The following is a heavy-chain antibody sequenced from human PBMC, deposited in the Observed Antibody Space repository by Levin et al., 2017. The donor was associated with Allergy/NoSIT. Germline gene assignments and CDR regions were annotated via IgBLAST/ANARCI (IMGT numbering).Heavy chain of an antibody. J-gene: IGHJ6*02. CDR3: ARDHRYCGGDCYYGMDV. V-gene: IGHV3-21*01. CDR1: GFTFSSYS. Sequence: GESLKISCAASGFTFSSYSMNWVRQAPGKGLEWVSSISSSSSYIYYADSVKGRFTISRDNAKNSLYLQMNSLRAEDTAVYYCARDHRYCGGDCYYGMDVWGQGTTVTVSS. D-gene: IGHD2-21*01. CDR2: ISSSSSYI.